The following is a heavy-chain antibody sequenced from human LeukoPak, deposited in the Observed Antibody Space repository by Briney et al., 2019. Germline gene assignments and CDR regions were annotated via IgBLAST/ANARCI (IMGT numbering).Heavy chain of an antibody. V-gene: IGHV1-69*05. CDR3: ARRYKGYMDV. J-gene: IGHJ6*03. CDR2: IIPIFGTA. Sequence: GASVKVSCKASGGTFSSYAISWVRQAPGQGLEWMGGIIPIFGTANYAQKFQGRVTITTDESTSTAYMELSSLRSEDTAVYYCARRYKGYMDVWGKGTTVTVSS. CDR1: GGTFSSYA. D-gene: IGHD1-14*01.